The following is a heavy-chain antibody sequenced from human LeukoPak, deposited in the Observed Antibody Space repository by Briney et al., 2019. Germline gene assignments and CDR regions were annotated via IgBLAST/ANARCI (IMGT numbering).Heavy chain of an antibody. CDR3: AKDSIRFLSNPLFRYFDWLSY. J-gene: IGHJ4*02. Sequence: GGSLRLSCAASGFTVSSNYMSWVRQAPGKGLEWGLAISGRGGSTYYADSVKGRSTISRDNPKNTLYLQMNSLRAEDTAVYYCAKDSIRFLSNPLFRYFDWLSYWGQGTLVTVSS. CDR2: ISGRGGST. CDR1: GFTVSSNY. D-gene: IGHD3-9*01. V-gene: IGHV3-23*01.